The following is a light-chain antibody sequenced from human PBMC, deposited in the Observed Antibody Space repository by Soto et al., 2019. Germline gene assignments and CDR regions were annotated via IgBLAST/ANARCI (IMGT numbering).Light chain of an antibody. Sequence: DIQMTQSPSTLSGSVGDRVTITCRASQSFSGTLAWYQQKPRKAPKLLIYDASSLERGVASRFSGRGSGTEFTLTISSLQPDDFATYYCQQYDTYSRTFGQGTKVEIK. CDR3: QQYDTYSRT. V-gene: IGKV1-5*01. CDR2: DAS. CDR1: QSFSGT. J-gene: IGKJ1*01.